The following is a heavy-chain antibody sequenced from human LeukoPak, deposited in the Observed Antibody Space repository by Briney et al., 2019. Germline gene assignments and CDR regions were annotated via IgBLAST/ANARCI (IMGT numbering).Heavy chain of an antibody. CDR1: GGSISSYY. V-gene: IGHV4-4*07. D-gene: IGHD3-10*01. CDR2: IYTSGTT. Sequence: SETLSLTCTVSGGSISSYYWSWIRQPAGKGLEWIGRIYTSGTTHYNPSLKSRVTMSVDTSKNQFSLKLSSVTAADTAVYYCARGRYGSGSYYTHFDYWGQGTLVTVSS. J-gene: IGHJ4*02. CDR3: ARGRYGSGSYYTHFDY.